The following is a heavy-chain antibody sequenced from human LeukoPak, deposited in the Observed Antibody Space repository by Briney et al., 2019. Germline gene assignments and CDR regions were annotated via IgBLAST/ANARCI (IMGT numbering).Heavy chain of an antibody. CDR3: ARVPPGTTFLIGPSDY. CDR1: GFTFSSYS. D-gene: IGHD1-1*01. J-gene: IGHJ4*01. Sequence: GGSLRLSCAASGFTFSSYSMNWVRQAPGKGLEWVSSISSSSSYIYYADSVKGRFTISRDNARKSLYLQLNSLRAEDTAVYFCARVPPGTTFLIGPSDYWGHGTLVTVSS. V-gene: IGHV3-21*01. CDR2: ISSSSSYI.